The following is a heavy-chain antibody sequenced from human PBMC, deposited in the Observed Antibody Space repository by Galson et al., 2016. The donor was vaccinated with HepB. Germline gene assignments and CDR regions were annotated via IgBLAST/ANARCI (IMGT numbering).Heavy chain of an antibody. V-gene: IGHV4-34*01. CDR2: INRSGST. J-gene: IGHJ6*02. D-gene: IGHD2-2*01. CDR3: ASLRRIPAAVTYYQYGVDV. CDR1: GGSLTGYY. Sequence: SETLSLTCGVYGGSLTGYYWSWIRQPPGKGLEWIGEINRSGSTNYNPSLKSRVSLSVDTSKNQFSLKVMSVTAADTAVYYCASLRRIPAAVTYYQYGVDVWGQGTTVTVSS.